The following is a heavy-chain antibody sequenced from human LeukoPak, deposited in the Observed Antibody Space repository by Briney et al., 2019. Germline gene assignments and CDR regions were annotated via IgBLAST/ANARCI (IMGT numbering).Heavy chain of an antibody. CDR3: ARDRTGYFFDD. Sequence: SETLSLTCTVSGDSISSAPYYCTWLRQHPGKGLEWIGYVFDSGVTYHNPSLKSRVAVSLHTSANQFYLRLRSVTAADTAVYFCARDRTGYFFDDWGQGSLVTVSS. CDR2: VFDSGVT. V-gene: IGHV4-31*03. CDR1: GDSISSAPYY. J-gene: IGHJ4*02.